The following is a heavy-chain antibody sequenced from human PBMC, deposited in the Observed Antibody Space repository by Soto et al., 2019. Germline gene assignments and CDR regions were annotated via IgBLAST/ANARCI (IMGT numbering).Heavy chain of an antibody. D-gene: IGHD6-19*01. CDR2: ILYDGTKK. CDR1: GFTFSSYA. Sequence: GGSLRLSCAASGFTFSSYAMHWVRQAPGKGLEWVAVILYDGTKKHYADSVKGRFTISRDNSKNTLFLQMNSLRTEDTALFYCARDQQWLVGFDYWGQGTLVTVSS. J-gene: IGHJ4*02. CDR3: ARDQQWLVGFDY. V-gene: IGHV3-30-3*01.